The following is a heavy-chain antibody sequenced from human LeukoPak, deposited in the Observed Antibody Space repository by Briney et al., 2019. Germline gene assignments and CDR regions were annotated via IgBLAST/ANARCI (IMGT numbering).Heavy chain of an antibody. J-gene: IGHJ3*02. CDR2: SHPEDGET. V-gene: IGHV1-24*01. CDR1: GYPLTELS. Sequence: ASVKVSCKVSGYPLTELSIHWVRQAPGKGLEWMGTSHPEDGETFYAQRYEDRVIMTEDTSTDTAYMELSRLRSDDTAVYYCARTKWSDAFDIWGQGTMVTVSS. CDR3: ARTKWSDAFDI. D-gene: IGHD1-1*01.